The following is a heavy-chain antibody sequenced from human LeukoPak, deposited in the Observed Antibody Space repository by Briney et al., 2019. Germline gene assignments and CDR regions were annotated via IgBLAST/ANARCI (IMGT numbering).Heavy chain of an antibody. V-gene: IGHV3-23*01. D-gene: IGHD3-16*01. J-gene: IGHJ4*02. Sequence: QSGGSLRLSCAASGFTFSNYAMPWVRQTPGKGLEWVSGLSGSGGNTFYAVSVKGRFTISRDNPKNTLYLQMNSLRAEDTAVYYCATEKGDSPDYWGQGTLVTVSS. CDR2: LSGSGGNT. CDR3: ATEKGDSPDY. CDR1: GFTFSNYA.